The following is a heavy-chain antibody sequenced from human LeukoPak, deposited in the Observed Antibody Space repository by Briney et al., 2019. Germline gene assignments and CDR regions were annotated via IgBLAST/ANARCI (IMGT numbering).Heavy chain of an antibody. CDR3: APQAVTTNWFDP. CDR1: GGSFSGYY. CDR2: INHSGST. V-gene: IGHV4-34*01. Sequence: PSETLPLTCAVYGGSFSGYYWSWIRQPPGKGPEWIGEINHSGSTNYNPSLKSRVTISVDTSKNQFSLKLSSVTAADTAVYYCAPQAVTTNWFDPWGQGTLVTVSS. J-gene: IGHJ5*02. D-gene: IGHD6-19*01.